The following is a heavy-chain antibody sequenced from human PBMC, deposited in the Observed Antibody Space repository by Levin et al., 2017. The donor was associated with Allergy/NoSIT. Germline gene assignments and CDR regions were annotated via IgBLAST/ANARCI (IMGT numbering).Heavy chain of an antibody. J-gene: IGHJ4*02. D-gene: IGHD6-13*01. Sequence: GESLKISCAASGFTFSSYSMNWVRQAPGKGLEWVSYISSSSSTIYYADSVKGRFTISRDNAKNSLYLQMNSLRDEDTAVYYCARTAGIAAAGTFDYWGQGTLVTVSS. CDR3: ARTAGIAAAGTFDY. CDR1: GFTFSSYS. V-gene: IGHV3-48*02. CDR2: ISSSSSTI.